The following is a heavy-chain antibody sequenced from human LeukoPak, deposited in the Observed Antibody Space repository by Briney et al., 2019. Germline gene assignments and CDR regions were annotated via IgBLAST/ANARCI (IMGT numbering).Heavy chain of an antibody. CDR3: AKEDYFGSGSYLGY. D-gene: IGHD3-10*01. V-gene: IGHV3-30*18. Sequence: GGSLRLSCAASGLTFSSYGMHWVRQAPGKGLEWVAVISYDGSNKHYADSVKGRFTISRDSSKNTLYLQMNSLRAEDTAVYYCAKEDYFGSGSYLGYWGQGTLVTVSS. CDR1: GLTFSSYG. CDR2: ISYDGSNK. J-gene: IGHJ4*02.